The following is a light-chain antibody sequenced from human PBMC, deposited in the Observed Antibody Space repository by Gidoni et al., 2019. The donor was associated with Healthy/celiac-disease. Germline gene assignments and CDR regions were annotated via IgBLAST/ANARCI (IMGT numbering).Light chain of an antibody. V-gene: IGKV1-39*01. CDR2: AAS. CDR1: QSISSY. J-gene: IGKJ2*01. Sequence: IQMTQSPSSLSPSVGERVTITCRASQSISSYLNWYQQKPGKAPKLLIYAASSLQSGVPSRCSGSGSGTDFTLTISSLQPEDFATYYCQQSYSTPYTFGQGTKLEIK. CDR3: QQSYSTPYT.